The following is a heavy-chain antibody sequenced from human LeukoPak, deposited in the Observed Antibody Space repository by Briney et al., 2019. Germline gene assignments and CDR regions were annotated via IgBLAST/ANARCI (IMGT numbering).Heavy chain of an antibody. J-gene: IGHJ5*02. CDR1: GFTFSNYG. CDR2: ISANGGST. CDR3: AKGRLVVSAAADWFDP. V-gene: IGHV3-64D*06. Sequence: GGSLRLSCSASGFTFSNYGMHWVRQAPGKGLEYVSAISANGGSTDYADFVKGRFTISRDNSKNTLYLQMSSLRAEDTAVYYCAKGRLVVSAAADWFDPWGQGTLVTVSS. D-gene: IGHD2-2*01.